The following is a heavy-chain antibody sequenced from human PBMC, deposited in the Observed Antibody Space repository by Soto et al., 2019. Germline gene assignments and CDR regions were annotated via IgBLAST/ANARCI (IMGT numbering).Heavy chain of an antibody. J-gene: IGHJ4*02. Sequence: ASVKVSCKASGGTFSSYAISWVRQAPGQGLKWMGGIIPIFGTANYAQKFQGRVTITADESTSTAYMELSSLRSEDTAVYYCARDPYYYDSSGSRDLYYFDCWAQGTLVTVAS. CDR1: GGTFSSYA. CDR3: ARDPYYYDSSGSRDLYYFDC. V-gene: IGHV1-69*13. D-gene: IGHD3-22*01. CDR2: IIPIFGTA.